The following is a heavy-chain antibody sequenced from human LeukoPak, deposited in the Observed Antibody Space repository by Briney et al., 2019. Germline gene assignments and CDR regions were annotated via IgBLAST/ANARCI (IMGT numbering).Heavy chain of an antibody. D-gene: IGHD6-19*01. Sequence: GGSLRLSCAASGFTFSSYAMTWVRQAPGKGLEWISAISGSGGRTYYVDSVKGRFTISRVNSKNTLYLQMNSLRVEDTAAYYCAKLPVAGLYFDYWGQGTLVTVSS. CDR1: GFTFSSYA. CDR2: ISGSGGRT. J-gene: IGHJ4*02. CDR3: AKLPVAGLYFDY. V-gene: IGHV3-23*01.